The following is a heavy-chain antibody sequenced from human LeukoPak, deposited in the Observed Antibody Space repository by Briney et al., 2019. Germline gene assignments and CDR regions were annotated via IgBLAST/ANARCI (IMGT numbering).Heavy chain of an antibody. Sequence: GGSLRLSCAASGFTFSSYAMSWVRQAPGKGLEWVSAISGSGGSTYYADSVKGRFTISRDNSKNTLYLQMNSLGAEDTAVYYCAKDRDPAATPNWFDPWGQGTLVTVSS. V-gene: IGHV3-23*01. CDR3: AKDRDPAATPNWFDP. J-gene: IGHJ5*02. CDR1: GFTFSSYA. D-gene: IGHD2-2*01. CDR2: ISGSGGST.